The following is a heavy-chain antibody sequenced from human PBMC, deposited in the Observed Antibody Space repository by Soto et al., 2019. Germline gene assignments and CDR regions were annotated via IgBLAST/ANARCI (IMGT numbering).Heavy chain of an antibody. CDR3: ARNVMTTVTKTPLYYYYYYMDV. J-gene: IGHJ6*03. V-gene: IGHV4-4*02. Sequence: SETLSLTCAVSSGSISSSNWWSWVRQPPGKGLEWIGEIYHSGSTNYNPSLKSRVTISVDKSKNQFSLKLSSVTAADTAVYYCARNVMTTVTKTPLYYYYYYMDVWGKGTTVTVSS. CDR1: SGSISSSNW. CDR2: IYHSGST. D-gene: IGHD4-17*01.